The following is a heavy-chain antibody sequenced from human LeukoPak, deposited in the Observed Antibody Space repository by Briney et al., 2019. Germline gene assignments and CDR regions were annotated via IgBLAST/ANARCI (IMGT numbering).Heavy chain of an antibody. Sequence: SGTLSLTCAVSGGSISSSNWWSWVRQPPGKGLEWIGEIYHSGSTNYNPSLKSRVTISVDKSKNQFSLKLSSVTAADTAVYYCARSPIAAAGYIDYWGQGTLVTVSS. CDR3: ARSPIAAAGYIDY. D-gene: IGHD6-13*01. V-gene: IGHV4-4*02. CDR2: IYHSGST. J-gene: IGHJ4*02. CDR1: GGSISSSNW.